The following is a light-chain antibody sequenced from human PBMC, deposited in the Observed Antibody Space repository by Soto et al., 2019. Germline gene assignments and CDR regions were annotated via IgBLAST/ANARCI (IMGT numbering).Light chain of an antibody. CDR2: DAS. J-gene: IGKJ1*01. CDR1: QSISVS. CDR3: QQYDKYST. V-gene: IGKV1-5*01. Sequence: IQMTQSPSTLSASVGDTVTITCRASQSISVSLAWYQQKPGKAPNLLIYDASPLQGGVPSRFSGSGSGTEFTLTVTSLQPEDFATYFCQQYDKYSTFGHGNKVDVK.